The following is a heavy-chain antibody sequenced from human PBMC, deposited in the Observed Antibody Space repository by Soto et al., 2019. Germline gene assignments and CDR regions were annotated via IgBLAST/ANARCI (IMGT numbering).Heavy chain of an antibody. J-gene: IGHJ6*02. CDR3: ARGFSEWALLPYYGMDV. Sequence: ASVKVSCKASGYTFTSYDINWVRQATGQGLEWMGWMNPNSGDTGYAQKFQGRVTMTRNTSISTAYMELSSLRSEDTAVYYCARGFSEWALLPYYGMDVWGQGTTVTVSS. CDR2: MNPNSGDT. CDR1: GYTFTSYD. D-gene: IGHD1-26*01. V-gene: IGHV1-8*01.